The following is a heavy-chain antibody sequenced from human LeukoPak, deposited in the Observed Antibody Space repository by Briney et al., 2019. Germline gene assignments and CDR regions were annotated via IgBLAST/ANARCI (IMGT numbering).Heavy chain of an antibody. CDR2: ISGNGGST. D-gene: IGHD2-2*01. J-gene: IGHJ6*03. CDR1: GFTFNSYA. CDR3: AKDLRVIVVTYYMDV. Sequence: GSLRLSCAASGFTFNSYAMTWVRQAPGKGLEWVSSISGNGGSTYYTDSVKGRFTISRDNSKNTLYLQMNSLRAEDTAAYYCAKDLRVIVVTYYMDVWGKGTTVTVSS. V-gene: IGHV3-23*01.